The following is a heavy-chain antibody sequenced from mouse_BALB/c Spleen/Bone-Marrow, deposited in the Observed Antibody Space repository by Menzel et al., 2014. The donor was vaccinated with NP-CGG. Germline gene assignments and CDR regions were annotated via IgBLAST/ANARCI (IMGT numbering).Heavy chain of an antibody. Sequence: EVMLVESGPGLVKPSQSLSLTCTVTGYSITSDYAWNWIRQFPGNKLEWMGYISYSANTNYNPSLKSRISITRDTSKNQFFLQLNYVTAEDTATYYCTRGNTAGFAYWGLGTLVTVSA. D-gene: IGHD1-2*01. V-gene: IGHV3-2*02. CDR3: TRGNTAGFAY. CDR1: GYSITSDYA. CDR2: ISYSANT. J-gene: IGHJ3*01.